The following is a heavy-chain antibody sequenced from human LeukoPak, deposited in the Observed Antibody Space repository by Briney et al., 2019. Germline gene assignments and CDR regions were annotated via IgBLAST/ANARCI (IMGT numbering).Heavy chain of an antibody. CDR3: AKSPGMSVAGTHLGY. CDR2: ITGSGGST. CDR1: GFTFSSYA. D-gene: IGHD6-19*01. Sequence: GGSLRLSCAASGFTFSSYAMSWVNQAPGKGLEWVSAITGSGGSTYYADSVKGRFTISRDNSNNTLYLQMNSLRAEDTAVYYCAKSPGMSVAGTHLGYWGQGTLVTVSS. J-gene: IGHJ4*02. V-gene: IGHV3-23*01.